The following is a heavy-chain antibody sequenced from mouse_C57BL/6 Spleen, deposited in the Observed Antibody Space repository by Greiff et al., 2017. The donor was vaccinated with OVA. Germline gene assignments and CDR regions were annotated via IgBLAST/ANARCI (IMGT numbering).Heavy chain of an antibody. CDR3: ARSGSSYGGYFDY. CDR1: GYTFTSYW. V-gene: IGHV1-50*01. Sequence: QVQLQQPGAELVKPGASVKLSCKASGYTFTSYWMQWVKQRPGQGLEWIGEIDPSDSYTNYNQKFKGKATLPVDTSSSTAYMQLSSLTSEDSAVYYCARSGSSYGGYFDYWGQGTTLTVSS. D-gene: IGHD1-1*01. J-gene: IGHJ2*01. CDR2: IDPSDSYT.